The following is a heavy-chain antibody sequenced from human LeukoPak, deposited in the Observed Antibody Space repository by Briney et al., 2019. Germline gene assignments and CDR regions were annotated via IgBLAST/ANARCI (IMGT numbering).Heavy chain of an antibody. CDR1: GCSFTSYW. J-gene: IGHJ5*02. V-gene: IGHV5-51*01. CDR3: ARQTYYGSGSNNGFDP. Sequence: GESLKISCKGSGCSFTSYWIGWVRQMPGKGLEWMGIIYPGDSDTRYSPSFQGQVTISADKSISTAYLQWSGLKASDTAMYYCARQTYYGSGSNNGFDPWGQGTLVTVSS. D-gene: IGHD3-10*01. CDR2: IYPGDSDT.